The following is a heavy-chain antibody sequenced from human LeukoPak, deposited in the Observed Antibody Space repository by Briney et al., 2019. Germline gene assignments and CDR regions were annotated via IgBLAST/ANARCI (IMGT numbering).Heavy chain of an antibody. V-gene: IGHV4-34*01. Sequence: PSETLSLTCAVYGGSFSGYYWSWIRQPPGKGLEWIGEINHSGSTNYNPSLKSRVTISVDTSKNQFSLKLSSVTAADTAVYYCASREMATIDLGGQGTLVTVSS. CDR2: INHSGST. CDR1: GGSFSGYY. CDR3: ASREMATIDL. D-gene: IGHD5-24*01. J-gene: IGHJ4*02.